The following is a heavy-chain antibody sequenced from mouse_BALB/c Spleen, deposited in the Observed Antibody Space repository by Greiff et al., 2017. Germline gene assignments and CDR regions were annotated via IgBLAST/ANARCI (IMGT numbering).Heavy chain of an antibody. V-gene: IGHV7-3*02. CDR1: GFTFTDYY. CDR2: IRNKANGYTT. J-gene: IGHJ3*01. CDR3: ARDALAY. Sequence: DVQLVESGGGLVQPGGSLRLSCATSGFTFTDYYMSWVRQPPGKALEWLGFIRNKANGYTTEYSASVKGRFTISRDNSQSILYLQMNTLRAEDSATYYCARDALAYWGQGTLVTVSA.